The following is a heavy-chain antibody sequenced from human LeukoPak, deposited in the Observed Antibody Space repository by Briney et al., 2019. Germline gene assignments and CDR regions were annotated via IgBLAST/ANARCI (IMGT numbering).Heavy chain of an antibody. Sequence: GGSLRLSCAASGFTFSSYNMIWVRQAPGKGLEGVSYISSGSGTIYYADSVKGRFTISRDNAKNSLYLQMNSMRDEDTAVYYCARVLSAVVTCDYWGQGTLVTVSS. J-gene: IGHJ4*02. V-gene: IGHV3-48*02. CDR1: GFTFSSYN. CDR2: ISSGSGTI. CDR3: ARVLSAVVTCDY. D-gene: IGHD5-18*01.